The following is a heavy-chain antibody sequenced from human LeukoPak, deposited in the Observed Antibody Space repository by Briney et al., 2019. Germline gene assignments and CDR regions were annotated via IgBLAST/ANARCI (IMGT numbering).Heavy chain of an antibody. CDR2: IWYDGSNK. D-gene: IGHD5-12*01. J-gene: IGHJ4*02. CDR3: ARSGGKSSVAIDY. CDR1: GFTFSSYG. Sequence: PGGSLRLSCAASGFTFSSYGMHWVRQAPGKGLEWVAVIWYDGSNKYYADSVKGRFTISRDNSKNTLYLQMNSLRAEDTAVYYCARSGGKSSVAIDYWGQGTLVTVSS. V-gene: IGHV3-33*01.